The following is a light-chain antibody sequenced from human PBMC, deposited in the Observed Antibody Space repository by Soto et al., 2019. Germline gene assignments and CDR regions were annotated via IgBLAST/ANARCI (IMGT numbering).Light chain of an antibody. CDR2: GNS. Sequence: QSVLTQPPSVSGAPGQRVTISCTGSSSNIGAGYDVHWYRQLPGAAPTLLISGNSDRPSGVPDRFSGSKSGPSAALAISGLQTADEADYYCQSFDRSLTAWVFGGGTKLTVL. CDR3: QSFDRSLTAWV. V-gene: IGLV1-40*01. J-gene: IGLJ3*02. CDR1: SSNIGAGYD.